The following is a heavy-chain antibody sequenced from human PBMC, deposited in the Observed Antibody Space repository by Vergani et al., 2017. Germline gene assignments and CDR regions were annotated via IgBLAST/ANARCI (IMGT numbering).Heavy chain of an antibody. CDR2: MNPNSGNT. Sequence: QVQLVQSGAEVKKPGASVKVSCKASGYTFTSYDINWVRQATGQGLEWMGWMNPNSGNTGYAQKFQGRVTMTRNTSISTAYMELSSLRYEDTAVYYCARGGLVRYFDWPLGPYYYYGMDVWGQGTTVTVSS. J-gene: IGHJ6*02. CDR3: ARGGLVRYFDWPLGPYYYYGMDV. CDR1: GYTFTSYD. V-gene: IGHV1-8*01. D-gene: IGHD3-9*01.